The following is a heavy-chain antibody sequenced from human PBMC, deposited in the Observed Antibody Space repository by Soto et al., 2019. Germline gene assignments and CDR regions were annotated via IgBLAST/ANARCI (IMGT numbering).Heavy chain of an antibody. CDR2: ISYDGSNK. Sequence: QVQLVESGGGVVQPGRSLRLSCAASGFTFSSYGMHWVRQAPGKGLEWVAVISYDGSNKYYADSVKGRFTISRDNSKNTLYLQMNSLRAEDTAVYYCAKNGYGSGSYYFDYWGQGTLVTVPS. D-gene: IGHD3-10*01. V-gene: IGHV3-30*18. CDR1: GFTFSSYG. CDR3: AKNGYGSGSYYFDY. J-gene: IGHJ4*02.